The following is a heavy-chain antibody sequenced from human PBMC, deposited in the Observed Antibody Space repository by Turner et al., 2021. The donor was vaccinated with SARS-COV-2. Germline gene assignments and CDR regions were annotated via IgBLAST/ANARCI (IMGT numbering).Heavy chain of an antibody. CDR2: IRSNRSNK. V-gene: IGHV3-21*01. J-gene: IGHJ4*02. CDR1: GFTFSSYG. Sequence: ELHLLGSGGGLFRPGGPLRLSCAPSGFTFSSYGMNWVRQAPGKGLEWVAVIRSNRSNKYYADSVKGRFTISRDNSKNSLYLQMNSLRAEDTAVYYCARDHRYRVYTTCDYWGQGTLVTVSS. CDR3: ARDHRYRVYTTCDY. D-gene: IGHD5-12*01.